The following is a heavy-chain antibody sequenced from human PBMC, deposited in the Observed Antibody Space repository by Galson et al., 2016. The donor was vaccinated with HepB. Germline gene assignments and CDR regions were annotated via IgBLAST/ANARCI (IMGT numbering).Heavy chain of an antibody. J-gene: IGHJ3*02. V-gene: IGHV3-48*02. D-gene: IGHD6-19*01. CDR3: TRSCGQRLANYAFDI. CDR2: ISDSSSHI. CDR1: GFSFTTYS. Sequence: SLRLSCAASGFSFTTYSMNWVRQAPGKGLEWVSYISDSSSHIYYAGSVKGRFTIPSASANNAPYLQMNSLREEDTAVYYCTRSCGQRLANYAFDIWGQGALVIVSS.